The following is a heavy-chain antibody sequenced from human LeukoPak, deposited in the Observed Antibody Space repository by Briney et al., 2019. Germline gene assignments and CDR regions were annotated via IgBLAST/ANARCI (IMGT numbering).Heavy chain of an antibody. CDR1: GGSISSGGYY. V-gene: IGHV4-30-2*01. CDR2: IYHSGST. Sequence: SETLSLTCTVSGGSISSGGYYWSWIRQPPGKGLEWIGYIYHSGSTYYNPSLKSRVTISVDRSKNQFSLKLSSVTAADTAVYYCARGLLRPYYYYYMDVWGKGTTVTVSS. D-gene: IGHD4-17*01. CDR3: ARGLLRPYYYYYMDV. J-gene: IGHJ6*03.